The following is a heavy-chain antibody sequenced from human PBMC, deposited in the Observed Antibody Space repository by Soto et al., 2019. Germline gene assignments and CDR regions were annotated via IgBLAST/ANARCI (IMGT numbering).Heavy chain of an antibody. CDR1: GFSLSTSGVG. D-gene: IGHD4-17*01. CDR2: IYWDGYK. J-gene: IGHJ4*02. Sequence: QITLKESGPTLVKPTQTLTLTCTFSGFSLSTSGVGVGWIRQSPGKALEWLAVIYWDGYKHYSPSLKSRLTINEDTSTNQVVLTMTTMDPVDTATYYCAHKGYGDYPLDYWGQGTLVTVSS. CDR3: AHKGYGDYPLDY. V-gene: IGHV2-5*02.